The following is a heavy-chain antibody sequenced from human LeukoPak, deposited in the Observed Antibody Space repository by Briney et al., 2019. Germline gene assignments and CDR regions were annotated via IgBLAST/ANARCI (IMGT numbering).Heavy chain of an antibody. J-gene: IGHJ4*02. V-gene: IGHV3-7*04. CDR2: IKQDGSEK. CDR1: GFTFSSNR. CDR3: ARNSGWYGVP. Sequence: PGGSLRLSCAASGFTFSSNRLCWGRQGPGQGLEWVANIKQDGSEKYYLNPAQGRFTTSTVNTNNTQYLQMNSLGAAATAVYYCARNSGWYGVPWGQGTLVSVSS. D-gene: IGHD6-19*01.